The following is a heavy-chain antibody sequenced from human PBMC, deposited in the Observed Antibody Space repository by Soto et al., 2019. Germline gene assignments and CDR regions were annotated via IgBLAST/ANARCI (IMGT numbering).Heavy chain of an antibody. CDR1: GFTFRSYD. CDR3: ATPIVAAGYYGMDV. D-gene: IGHD6-13*01. CDR2: ISFDVIKK. J-gene: IGHJ6*02. Sequence: QVQLVESGGVVVQPGGSLILSCADSGFTFRSYDMHWVRQAPGKGLEWMGLISFDVIKKYYADSVKGRFTISRDSSKNKLYLQMNSLRPEDTAVYYCATPIVAAGYYGMDVWGQGTTVTVSS. V-gene: IGHV3-30*03.